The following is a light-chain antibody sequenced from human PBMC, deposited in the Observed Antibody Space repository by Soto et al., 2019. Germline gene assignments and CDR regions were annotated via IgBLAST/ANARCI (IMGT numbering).Light chain of an antibody. Sequence: QAVVTQEPSLTVSSGGTVTLTCGSTTGAVTSGHYPYWFQQKPGQAPRTLIFDTSNKHSWTPARFSGSLLGGKAALTLSGAQPEDEAEYYCLLSYTGARVVFGGGTQLTVL. CDR3: LLSYTGARVV. V-gene: IGLV7-46*01. J-gene: IGLJ2*01. CDR2: DTS. CDR1: TGAVTSGHY.